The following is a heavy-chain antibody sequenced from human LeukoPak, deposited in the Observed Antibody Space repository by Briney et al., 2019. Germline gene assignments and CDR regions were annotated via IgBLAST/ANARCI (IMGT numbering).Heavy chain of an antibody. J-gene: IGHJ6*03. CDR3: ASVVRGIIGNYYYYYMDV. Sequence: SETLSLTCAVYGGSFSDKHWSWIRQTPGKGLEWIGEVDYSGSTNYSPSLKSRVTISVDTSKNQFSLKLSSVTAADTAVYYCASVVRGIIGNYYYYYMDVWGKGTTVIVSS. D-gene: IGHD3-10*01. V-gene: IGHV4-34*01. CDR1: GGSFSDKH. CDR2: VDYSGST.